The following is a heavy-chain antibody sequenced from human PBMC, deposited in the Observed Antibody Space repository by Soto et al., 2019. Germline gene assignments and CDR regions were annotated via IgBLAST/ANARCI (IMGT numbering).Heavy chain of an antibody. CDR2: IKQDGSEK. D-gene: IGHD3-9*01. J-gene: IGHJ6*02. Sequence: GGSLRLSCAASGFTFSSYWMSWVRQAPGKGLEWVANIKQDGSEKYYVDSVKGRFTISRDNAKNSLYLQMNSLRAEDTAVYYCARGLLLRYFDWFPSANYYYGMDVWGQGTTVTVSS. CDR1: GFTFSSYW. V-gene: IGHV3-7*01. CDR3: ARGLLLRYFDWFPSANYYYGMDV.